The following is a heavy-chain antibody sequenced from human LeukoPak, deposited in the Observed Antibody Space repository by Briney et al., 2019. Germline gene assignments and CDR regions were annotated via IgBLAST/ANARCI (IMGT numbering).Heavy chain of an antibody. D-gene: IGHD1-26*01. CDR2: VNESGGT. Sequence: PSETLSLTCAVYIDSFSNYHWNWIRQTPAKGMEWIGEVNESGGTNISPSLRSRVILSVDTSKNQFSLKLISVTVADTAIYYCARGQGATVPQVGKNWFDPWGQGTRVAVSS. V-gene: IGHV4-34*01. CDR1: IDSFSNYH. J-gene: IGHJ5*02. CDR3: ARGQGATVPQVGKNWFDP.